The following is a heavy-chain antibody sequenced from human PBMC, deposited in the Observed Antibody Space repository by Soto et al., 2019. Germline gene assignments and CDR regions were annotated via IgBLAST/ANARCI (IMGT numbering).Heavy chain of an antibody. CDR1: GFSLRGDW. CDR2: IKQDGSDK. V-gene: IGHV3-7*04. J-gene: IGHJ4*02. CDR3: ARGGGNFDQ. D-gene: IGHD3-16*01. Sequence: EVQLVESGGGLVQPGGSLRLTCAASGFSLRGDWMSWVRQAPGKGLEWVANIKQDGSDKRYVDSVKGRFTISRDNAENSLYLQMNSLRAEDTAVYYCARGGGNFDQWGQGTLVTVSS.